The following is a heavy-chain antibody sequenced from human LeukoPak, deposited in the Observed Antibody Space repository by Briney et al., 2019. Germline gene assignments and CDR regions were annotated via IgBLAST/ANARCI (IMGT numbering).Heavy chain of an antibody. J-gene: IGHJ6*02. CDR2: ISSSSSDI. CDR3: ARGHRGYCSSTSCYGFVSYDYYGMDV. D-gene: IGHD2-2*01. CDR1: GFTFSSYS. Sequence: GGSLRLSCAASGFTFSSYSMSWVRQAPGEGVGWVSYISSSSSDIYYADSVRGRFTISRDNAKNSLYLQMNSLRAEDTAVYYCARGHRGYCSSTSCYGFVSYDYYGMDVWGQGTTVTVSS. V-gene: IGHV3-21*01.